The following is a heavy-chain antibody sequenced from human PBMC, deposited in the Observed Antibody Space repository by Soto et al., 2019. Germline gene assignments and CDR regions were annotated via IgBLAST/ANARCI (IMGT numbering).Heavy chain of an antibody. V-gene: IGHV1-58*01. CDR2: IVGGSGST. CDR3: AADWSNRPFDF. D-gene: IGHD3-3*01. CDR1: GFTLTSAD. J-gene: IGHJ4*02. Sequence: QMQLMQSGPEVKKPGTSVKVSCKASGFTLTSADVQWVRQTRGQRLEWLGWIVGGSGSTNYAPQFQGRLAITRDMSTSTVYMELSSLRSEDTAVYYCAADWSNRPFDFWGQGTLVTVSS.